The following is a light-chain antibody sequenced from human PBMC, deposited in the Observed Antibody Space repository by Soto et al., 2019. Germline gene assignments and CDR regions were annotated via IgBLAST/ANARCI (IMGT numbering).Light chain of an antibody. CDR3: QQYNSYSWT. J-gene: IGKJ1*01. Sequence: DIQMTKAPSTLSASVGGRVTITCRASQSISSWLAWYQQKPGKAPKLLIYDASSLESGVPSRFSGSGSGTEFTLTISSLQPDDFATYYCQQYNSYSWTFGQGTKVDIK. CDR2: DAS. CDR1: QSISSW. V-gene: IGKV1-5*01.